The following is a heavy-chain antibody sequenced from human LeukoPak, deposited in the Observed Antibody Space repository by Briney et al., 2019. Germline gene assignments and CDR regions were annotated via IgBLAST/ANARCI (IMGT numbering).Heavy chain of an antibody. J-gene: IGHJ5*02. CDR3: ARDGYCSSTSCYNWFGP. V-gene: IGHV4-34*01. CDR2: INHSGST. D-gene: IGHD2-2*01. Sequence: SETLSLTCAVYGGSFSGYYWSWIRQPPGKGLEWIGEINHSGSTNYNPSLKSRVTISVDTSKNQFSLKLSSVTAADTAVYYCARDGYCSSTSCYNWFGPWGQGTLVTVSS. CDR1: GGSFSGYY.